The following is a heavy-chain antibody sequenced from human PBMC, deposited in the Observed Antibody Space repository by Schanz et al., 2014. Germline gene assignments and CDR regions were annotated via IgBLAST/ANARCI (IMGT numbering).Heavy chain of an antibody. CDR2: IKQDESEK. CDR1: GFTFSNYW. CDR3: ARPALWFGDNCFDP. D-gene: IGHD3-10*01. Sequence: EVQLLESGGGLVQPGGSLRLSCLASGFTFSNYWMTWVRQAPGKGLEWVANIKQDESEKYYVDSVKGRFTISRDNAKNTLYLQMNSLRAEDTAVYYCARPALWFGDNCFDPWGQGTLVTVSS. V-gene: IGHV3-7*04. J-gene: IGHJ5*02.